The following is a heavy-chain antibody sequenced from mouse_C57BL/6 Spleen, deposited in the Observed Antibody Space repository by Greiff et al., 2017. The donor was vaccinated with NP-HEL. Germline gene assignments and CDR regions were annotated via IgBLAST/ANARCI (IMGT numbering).Heavy chain of an antibody. J-gene: IGHJ4*01. V-gene: IGHV2-2*01. CDR1: GFSLTSYG. CDR3: ARYYDYGNYAMDY. CDR2: IWSGGST. Sequence: QVQLQQSGPGLVQPSQSLSITCTVSGFSLTSYGVHWVRQSPGKGLEWLGVIWSGGSTDYNAAFISRLSISKDNSKSQVFFKMNRLQADDTAIYYCARYYDYGNYAMDYWGQGTSVTVSS. D-gene: IGHD2-4*01.